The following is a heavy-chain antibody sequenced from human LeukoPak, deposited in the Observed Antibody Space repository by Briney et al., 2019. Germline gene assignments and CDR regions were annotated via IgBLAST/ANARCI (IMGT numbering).Heavy chain of an antibody. D-gene: IGHD2-2*01. J-gene: IGHJ4*02. CDR1: GFTFSDYY. CDR3: ARDLCTSCYYFDY. CDR2: ISSSSSYI. Sequence: GGSLRLSCAASGFTFSDYYMSWIRQAPGKGLEWVSSISSSSSYIYYADSVKGRFTISRDNAKNSLYLQMNSLRAEDTAVYYCARDLCTSCYYFDYWGQGTLVTVSS. V-gene: IGHV3-11*06.